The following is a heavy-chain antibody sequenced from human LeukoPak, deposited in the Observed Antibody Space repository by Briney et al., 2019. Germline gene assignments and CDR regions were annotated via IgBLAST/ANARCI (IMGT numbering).Heavy chain of an antibody. CDR3: ARQLYDFWSGYSATNWYFDL. Sequence: ASVKVSCKASGYTFTSYGISWVRQAPGQGLEWMGWISAYKGNTNYAQKLQGRVTMTTDTSTSTAYMELRSLRSDDTAVYYCARQLYDFWSGYSATNWYFDLWGRGTLVTVSS. V-gene: IGHV1-18*01. CDR2: ISAYKGNT. CDR1: GYTFTSYG. D-gene: IGHD3-3*01. J-gene: IGHJ2*01.